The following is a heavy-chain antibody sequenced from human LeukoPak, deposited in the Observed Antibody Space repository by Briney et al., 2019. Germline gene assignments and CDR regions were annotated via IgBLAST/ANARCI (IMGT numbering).Heavy chain of an antibody. CDR3: ATPMGGWYYFDY. V-gene: IGHV1-24*01. CDR2: FDPEDGET. J-gene: IGHJ4*02. CDR1: GYTLTELS. Sequence: ASVKVSCKVPGYTLTELSMHWVRQAPGKGREWMGGFDPEDGETIYAQKFQGRVTMTEDTSTDTAYMELSSLRSEDTAVYYCATPMGGWYYFDYWGQGTLVTVSS. D-gene: IGHD6-19*01.